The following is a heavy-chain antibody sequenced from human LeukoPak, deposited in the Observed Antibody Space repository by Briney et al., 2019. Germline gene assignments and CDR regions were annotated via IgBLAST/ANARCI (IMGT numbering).Heavy chain of an antibody. CDR3: AGGRRTFYGMDV. J-gene: IGHJ6*02. V-gene: IGHV3-11*01. CDR2: ISSSGSTI. CDR1: GFSFSDYY. Sequence: GGSLRLSCAASGFSFSDYYMKWIRQAPGKGLEWVSYISSSGSTIYYADSVKGRFTLSRDNAKNSLYLQMNSLRAEDTALYYCAGGRRTFYGMDVWGQGTTVTVSS.